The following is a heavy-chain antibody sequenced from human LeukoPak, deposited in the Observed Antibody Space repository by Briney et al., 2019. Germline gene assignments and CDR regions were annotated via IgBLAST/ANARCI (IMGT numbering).Heavy chain of an antibody. V-gene: IGHV3-20*04. CDR3: ARPTGTLDAFDI. CDR1: GFSFDDYG. J-gene: IGHJ3*02. Sequence: GRSQRPSCAAAGFSFDDYGMGWVRLAPGKRLEWVSGINWNGGSTGYADTVKFRFTSSRDNAKNSLYLQMNSLRAEDTALYYCARPTGTLDAFDIWRQGTMVTVSS. D-gene: IGHD1-1*01. CDR2: INWNGGST.